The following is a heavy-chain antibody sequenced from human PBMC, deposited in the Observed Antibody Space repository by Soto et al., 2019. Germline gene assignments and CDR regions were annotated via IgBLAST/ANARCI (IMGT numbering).Heavy chain of an antibody. CDR2: IVPVFGPA. D-gene: IGHD6-19*01. J-gene: IGHJ4*02. V-gene: IGHV1-69*01. Sequence: QVQLVQSGAEVKKPGSSVKVSCKASGGTFGNYLISWVRQAPGHGLEWMGGIVPVFGPANYAQQFQGRVTVTADASTDTVYMELSSLRSDDTAVYFCATMGGYSSSYFEYCGQGTLVTVSS. CDR3: ATMGGYSSSYFEY. CDR1: GGTFGNYL.